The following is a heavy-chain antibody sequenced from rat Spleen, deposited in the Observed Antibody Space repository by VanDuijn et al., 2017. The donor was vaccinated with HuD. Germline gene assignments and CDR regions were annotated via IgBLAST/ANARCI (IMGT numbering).Heavy chain of an antibody. J-gene: IGHJ2*01. Sequence: QVQLKESEPDLVQPSQTLSLTCTVSGFSLTSYHVHWVRQPPGKGLEWMGRMRYNGDTSYNSALKSRLSISRDTSKNQVFLKMNSLQTDDTGTYYCTRDPGISRGYFDYWGQGVMVTVSS. D-gene: IGHD1-4*01. V-gene: IGHV2-63*01. CDR3: TRDPGISRGYFDY. CDR1: GFSLTSYH. CDR2: MRYNGDT.